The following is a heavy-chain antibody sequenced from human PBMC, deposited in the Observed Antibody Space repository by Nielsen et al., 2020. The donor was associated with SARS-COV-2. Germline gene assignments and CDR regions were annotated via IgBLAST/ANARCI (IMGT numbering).Heavy chain of an antibody. CDR1: GDSMSSNNSY. CDR2: VYYSGRT. Sequence: GSLRLSCTVSGDSMSSNNSYWGWIRQPPGKGLEWIGSVYYSGRTSYNPSLTSRVSISVDTSKKQFSLKLNSVTAADTAFYFCARHFMYYFGSGTPDFFDYWGQGTLVTVSP. D-gene: IGHD3-10*01. J-gene: IGHJ4*02. CDR3: ARHFMYYFGSGTPDFFDY. V-gene: IGHV4-39*01.